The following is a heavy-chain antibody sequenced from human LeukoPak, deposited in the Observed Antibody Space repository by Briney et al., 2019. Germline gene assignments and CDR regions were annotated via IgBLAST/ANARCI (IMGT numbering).Heavy chain of an antibody. CDR2: VYYSGST. CDR3: AREDGYNFRVIDY. Sequence: PSETLSLTCTVSGVSISSYYWTWIRQPPGKGLEWIGYVYYSGSTNYNPSLKSRVSISVDTPKNQFSLNLSSVTATDTAVYYCAREDGYNFRVIDYWGQGTLVTVSS. CDR1: GVSISSYY. J-gene: IGHJ4*02. V-gene: IGHV4-59*01. D-gene: IGHD5-24*01.